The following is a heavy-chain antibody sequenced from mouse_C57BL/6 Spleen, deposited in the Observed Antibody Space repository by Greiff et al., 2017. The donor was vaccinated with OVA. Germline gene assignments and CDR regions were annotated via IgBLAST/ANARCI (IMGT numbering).Heavy chain of an antibody. CDR3: TRGDDYDIFDY. CDR2: IRNKANNHAT. J-gene: IGHJ2*01. CDR1: GFTFSDAW. Sequence: EVKVEESGGGLVQPGGSMKLSCAASGFTFSDAWMDWVRQSPEKGLEWVAEIRNKANNHATYYAESVKGRFTISRDDSKSSVYLQMNSLRAEDTGIYYCTRGDDYDIFDYWGQGTTLTVSS. V-gene: IGHV6-6*01. D-gene: IGHD2-4*01.